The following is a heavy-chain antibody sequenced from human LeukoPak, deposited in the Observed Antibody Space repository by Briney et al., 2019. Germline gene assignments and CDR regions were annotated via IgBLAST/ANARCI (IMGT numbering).Heavy chain of an antibody. Sequence: GRSLRLSCAASGFTFSSYWMSWVRQAPGKGLEWVANIKQDGSEKYYVDSVKGRFTISRDNAKNSLYLQMNSLRVEDTAVYYCARDLGSSWAYYFDYWGQGTLVTVSS. CDR3: ARDLGSSWAYYFDY. J-gene: IGHJ4*02. D-gene: IGHD6-13*01. CDR1: GFTFSSYW. V-gene: IGHV3-7*01. CDR2: IKQDGSEK.